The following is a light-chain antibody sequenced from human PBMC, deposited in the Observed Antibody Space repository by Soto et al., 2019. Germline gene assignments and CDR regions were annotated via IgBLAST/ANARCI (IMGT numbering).Light chain of an antibody. CDR1: QSISSW. CDR3: QPTSSFPPT. Sequence: DIQMTQSPSAVSGYVGDRVIITCRASQSISSWLAWYQQKPGKAPKLLIFAASSLQTGVPSSFSGSGSGTDFTLTISNLQPEDFATYSCQPTSSFPPTFGHGKRLQ. CDR2: AAS. J-gene: IGKJ5*01. V-gene: IGKV1-12*01.